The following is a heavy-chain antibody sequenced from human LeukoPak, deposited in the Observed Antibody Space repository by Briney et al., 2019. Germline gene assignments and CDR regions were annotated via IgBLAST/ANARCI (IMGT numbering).Heavy chain of an antibody. CDR1: GFTLSNYA. CDR3: AKPARTDYADY. Sequence: PGGSLRLSCAASGFTLSNYAMNWVRQAPGKGLEWVSSINGSGDKTYYADSVKGRFTISRDNSENTLYLQMNSLRAEDTAVYYCAKPARTDYADYWGQGTLVTVSS. J-gene: IGHJ4*02. D-gene: IGHD1-14*01. CDR2: INGSGDKT. V-gene: IGHV3-23*01.